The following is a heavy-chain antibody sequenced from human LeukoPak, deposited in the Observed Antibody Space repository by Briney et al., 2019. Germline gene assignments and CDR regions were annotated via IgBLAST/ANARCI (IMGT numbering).Heavy chain of an antibody. CDR1: GASISSNW. V-gene: IGHV4-4*02. D-gene: IGHD3-22*01. CDR2: IHHSGSA. CDR3: ARDYYGRPLDL. J-gene: IGHJ2*01. Sequence: SGTLSLTCAVSGASISSNWWNWVRQPPGKGLEWIGEIHHSGSANYNPSLKSRVTISLDTSENHFSLKLSSVTAADTAVYYCARDYYGRPLDLWGRGTLVTVSS.